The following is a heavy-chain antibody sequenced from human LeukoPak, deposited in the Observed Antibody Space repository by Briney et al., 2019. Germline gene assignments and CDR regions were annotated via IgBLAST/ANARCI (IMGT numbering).Heavy chain of an antibody. CDR3: AREPHYYDSSGYLSYYYMDV. D-gene: IGHD3-22*01. Sequence: SETLSLTCTVSGGSISSDYWSWIRQPPGKGLEWIGYIYYSGSTNYNPSLKSRVTISVDTSKNQFSLKLSSVTAADTAVYYCAREPHYYDSSGYLSYYYMDVWGKGTTVTVSS. CDR1: GGSISSDY. J-gene: IGHJ6*03. V-gene: IGHV4-59*01. CDR2: IYYSGST.